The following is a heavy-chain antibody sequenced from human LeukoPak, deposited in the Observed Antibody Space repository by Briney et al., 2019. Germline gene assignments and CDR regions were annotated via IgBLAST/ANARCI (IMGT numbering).Heavy chain of an antibody. CDR1: GFTFSSYA. D-gene: IGHD2-2*02. CDR2: ISYDGSNK. J-gene: IGHJ5*02. CDR3: ARQDCSSTSCYMGWFDP. V-gene: IGHV3-30-3*01. Sequence: GRSLRLSCAASGFTFSSYAMHWVRQAPGKGLEWVAVISYDGSNKYYADSVKGRFTISRDNSKNTLYLQMNSLRAEDTAVYYCARQDCSSTSCYMGWFDPWGQGTLVTVSS.